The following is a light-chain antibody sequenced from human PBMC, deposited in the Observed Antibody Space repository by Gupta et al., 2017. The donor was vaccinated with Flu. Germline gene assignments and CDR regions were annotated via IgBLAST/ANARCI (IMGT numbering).Light chain of an antibody. Sequence: QSVLTQPPSASGTPGQRVTISCSGCNSNIGNQYVSWYQHLPGTTPRLLIHRNDQRPSGVPDRFSASKSGTSASLTISGLRSEDEADHYCSSWDGSLCGVIFGGGTKLTV. CDR2: RND. V-gene: IGLV1-47*01. J-gene: IGLJ2*01. CDR1: NSNIGNQY. CDR3: SSWDGSLCGVI.